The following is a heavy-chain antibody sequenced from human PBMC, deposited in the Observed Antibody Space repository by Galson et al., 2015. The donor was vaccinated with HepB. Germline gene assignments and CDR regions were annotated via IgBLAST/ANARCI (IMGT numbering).Heavy chain of an antibody. J-gene: IGHJ5*02. CDR1: GFTFSDYY. CDR3: AGHWGDSSGAFDP. D-gene: IGHD3-22*01. Sequence: SLRLSCAASGFTFSDYYMSWIRQAPGKGLEWVSYISSSSSYTNYADSVKGRFTISRDNAKNSLYLQMNSLRAEDTAVYYCAGHWGDSSGAFDPWGQGTLVTVSS. V-gene: IGHV3-11*06. CDR2: ISSSSSYT.